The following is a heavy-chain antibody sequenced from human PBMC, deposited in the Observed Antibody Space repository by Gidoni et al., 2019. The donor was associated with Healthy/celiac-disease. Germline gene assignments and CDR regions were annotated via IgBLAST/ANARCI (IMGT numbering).Heavy chain of an antibody. Sequence: QVQLQQWGAGLLKPSETLSLTCAVYGGSFSGYYWSWFRQPPGKGLEWIGEINHSGSTNYNPSLKSRVTISVDTSKNQFSLKLSSVTAADTAVYYCARGLSGKGGGDIVVVPAALYYFDYWGQGTLVTVSS. J-gene: IGHJ4*02. V-gene: IGHV4-34*01. D-gene: IGHD2-2*01. CDR1: GGSFSGYY. CDR3: ARGLSGKGGGDIVVVPAALYYFDY. CDR2: INHSGST.